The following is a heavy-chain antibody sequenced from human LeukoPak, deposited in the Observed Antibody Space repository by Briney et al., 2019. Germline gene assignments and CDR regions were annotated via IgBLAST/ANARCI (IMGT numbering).Heavy chain of an antibody. J-gene: IGHJ4*02. Sequence: KPGGSLRLSCAASGFTFSSYSMNWVRQAPGKGLEWVSSISSSSYIYYADSVKGRFTISRDNAKNSLYLQMNSLRAEDTAVYYCASFGDCSSTSCFSFDYWGQGTLVTVSS. D-gene: IGHD2-2*01. V-gene: IGHV3-21*01. CDR1: GFTFSSYS. CDR3: ASFGDCSSTSCFSFDY. CDR2: ISSSSYI.